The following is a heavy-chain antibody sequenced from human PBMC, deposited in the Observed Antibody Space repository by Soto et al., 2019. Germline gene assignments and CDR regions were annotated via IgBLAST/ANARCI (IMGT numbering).Heavy chain of an antibody. J-gene: IGHJ4*02. CDR3: ATGEYYYDSSGYYYC. Sequence: PGGSLRLSCAASGFTFDDYTMHWVRQAPGKGLEWVSLISWDGGSTYYADSVKGRFTISRDNAKNSLYLQMNSLRAEDTAVYYCATGEYYYDSSGYYYCWGQGTLVTVSS. CDR1: GFTFDDYT. D-gene: IGHD3-22*01. V-gene: IGHV3-43*01. CDR2: ISWDGGST.